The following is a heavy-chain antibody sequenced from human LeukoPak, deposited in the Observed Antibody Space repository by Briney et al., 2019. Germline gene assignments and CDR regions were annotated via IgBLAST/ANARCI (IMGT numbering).Heavy chain of an antibody. D-gene: IGHD3-3*01. CDR2: IRSKANSYAT. J-gene: IGHJ4*02. CDR1: GFTFSGSA. V-gene: IGHV3-73*01. Sequence: GGSLKLSCAASGFTFSGSAMHWVRQASGKGLEWVGRIRSKANSYATAYAASVKGRFTISRDDSKNTAYLQMNSLKTEDTAVYYCTTPLYYDFWSGLDSAGYWGQGTLVTVSS. CDR3: TTPLYYDFWSGLDSAGY.